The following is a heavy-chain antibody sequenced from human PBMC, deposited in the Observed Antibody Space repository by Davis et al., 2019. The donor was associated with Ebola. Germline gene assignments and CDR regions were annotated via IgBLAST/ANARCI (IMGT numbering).Heavy chain of an antibody. CDR1: GYSISSGYY. J-gene: IGHJ5*02. CDR3: ARVWSGSNWFDP. V-gene: IGHV4-38-2*01. D-gene: IGHD3-3*01. Sequence: PSETLSLTCAVSGYSISSGYYWAWIRQPPGKGLEWIGSIYHSGSTYHNPSLKSRVTISVDTSKNQFSLKLSSVTAADTAVYYCARVWSGSNWFDPWGQGALVTVSS. CDR2: IYHSGST.